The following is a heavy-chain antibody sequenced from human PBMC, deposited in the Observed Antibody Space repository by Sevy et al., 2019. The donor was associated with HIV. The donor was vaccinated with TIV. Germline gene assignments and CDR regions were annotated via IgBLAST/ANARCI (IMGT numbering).Heavy chain of an antibody. CDR3: AKALVGATQSYYYYYGMDV. CDR2: ISWNSGSI. Sequence: GGSLRLSCAASGFTFSSYSMNWVRQAPGKGLEWVSGISWNSGSIGYADSVKGRFTISRDNAKNSLYLQMNSLRAEDTALYYCAKALVGATQSYYYYYGMDVWGQGTTVTVSS. J-gene: IGHJ6*02. D-gene: IGHD1-26*01. V-gene: IGHV3-9*01. CDR1: GFTFSSYS.